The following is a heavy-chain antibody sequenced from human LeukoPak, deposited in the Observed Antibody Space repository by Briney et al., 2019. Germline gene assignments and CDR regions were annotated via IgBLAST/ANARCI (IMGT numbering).Heavy chain of an antibody. CDR1: GYTLTELS. Sequence: ASVKVSCKVSGYTLTELSTHWVRQAPGKGLEWMGGFDPEDGETIYAQKFQGRVTMTEDTSTDTAYMELSSLRSEDTAVYYCATDRAVTYYYDSSGYSLDYWGQGTLVTVSS. J-gene: IGHJ4*02. CDR3: ATDRAVTYYYDSSGYSLDY. CDR2: FDPEDGET. V-gene: IGHV1-24*01. D-gene: IGHD3-22*01.